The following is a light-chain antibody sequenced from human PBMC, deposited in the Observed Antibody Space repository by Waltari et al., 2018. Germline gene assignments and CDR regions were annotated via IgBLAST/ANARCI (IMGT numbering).Light chain of an antibody. V-gene: IGKV3-11*01. CDR1: QSLSNY. Sequence: DIVLTQSPATLPLSPGERATLSSRASQSLSNYLAWYQQKPGQAPRLLIYDTSNRATGIPARFRGSGFGTDFTCTISSLEPEDFAVYYCQQRRNWPLTFGGGTKVEIK. CDR3: QQRRNWPLT. J-gene: IGKJ4*01. CDR2: DTS.